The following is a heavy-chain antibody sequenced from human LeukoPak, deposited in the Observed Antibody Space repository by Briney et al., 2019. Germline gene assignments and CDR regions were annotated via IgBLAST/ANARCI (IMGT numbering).Heavy chain of an antibody. D-gene: IGHD5-24*01. CDR1: GGSISNYY. CDR3: AREGRYRYGYNEYHSYMDI. Sequence: PSETLSLTCTVSGGSISNYYWNWIRQPPGKGLEWIGYIYYTGNTNYNPSLKSRVTISVDTSKNQFSLKLSSVTAAETAVYYCAREGRYRYGYNEYHSYMDIWGKGTTVTVSS. V-gene: IGHV4-59*01. J-gene: IGHJ6*03. CDR2: IYYTGNT.